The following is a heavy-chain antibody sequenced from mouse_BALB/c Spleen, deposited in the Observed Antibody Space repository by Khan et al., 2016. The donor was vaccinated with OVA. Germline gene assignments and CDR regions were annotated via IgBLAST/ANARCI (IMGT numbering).Heavy chain of an antibody. D-gene: IGHD1-1*01. V-gene: IGHV1-18*01. CDR3: ARGNYYGSNSWFAY. CDR2: INPYNGFT. CDR1: GYSFTDYA. J-gene: IGHJ3*01. Sequence: EVQLQQSRPGLVQPGASMKISCKASGYSFTDYAMNWVQQSHGKNLEWVGLINPYNGFTTYNQKFKGKATLTVHKSSSTAYMELLSLTSEDSAVDYCARGNYYGSNSWFAYWGQGTLVTVSA.